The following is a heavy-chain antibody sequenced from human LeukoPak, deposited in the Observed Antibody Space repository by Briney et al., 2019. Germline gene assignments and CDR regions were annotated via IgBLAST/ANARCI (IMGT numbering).Heavy chain of an antibody. J-gene: IGHJ5*02. CDR2: INHSGST. CDR1: GGSFSGYY. Sequence: SETLSLTCAVYGGSFSGYYWSWIRQPPGNGLEWIGEINHSGSTNYNPSLKTRVTISVDTSKNQFSLKLSSVTAADTAVYYCARGSRRFDPWGQGTLVTVSS. CDR3: ARGSRRFDP. V-gene: IGHV4-34*01.